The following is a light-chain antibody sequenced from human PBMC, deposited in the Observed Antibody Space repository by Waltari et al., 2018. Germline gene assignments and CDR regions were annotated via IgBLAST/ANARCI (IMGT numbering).Light chain of an antibody. Sequence: QSALTQPASVSGSPGQSITISCTGTSSDVGGYNYVSWYQQHPGKAPKHMVYDVSNRPSGFSNRFSVSKSGNTASLTISGLQAEDEADYYCSSYTSSSTRVFGGGTKLTVL. J-gene: IGLJ3*02. V-gene: IGLV2-14*03. CDR2: DVS. CDR1: SSDVGGYNY. CDR3: SSYTSSSTRV.